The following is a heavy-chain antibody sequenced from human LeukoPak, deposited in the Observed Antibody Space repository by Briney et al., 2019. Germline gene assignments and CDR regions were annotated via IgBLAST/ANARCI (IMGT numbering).Heavy chain of an antibody. V-gene: IGHV3-33*01. CDR1: GFTFSSYA. D-gene: IGHD4-23*01. J-gene: IGHJ4*02. CDR2: IWYDGSSK. CDR3: ARYVGGGNSGGFDY. Sequence: GRSLRLSCAASGFTFSSYAMHWVRQAPGKGLEWVALIWYDGSSKSYPDSVKGRFSISRDNSKNTLYLQMNSLRAEDTAVYYCARYVGGGNSGGFDYWGQGTLVIVSS.